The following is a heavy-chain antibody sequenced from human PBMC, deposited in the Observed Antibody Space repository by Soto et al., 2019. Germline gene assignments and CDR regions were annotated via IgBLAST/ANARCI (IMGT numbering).Heavy chain of an antibody. J-gene: IGHJ3*02. CDR1: GFMFSSYW. CDR3: PRGFNSALDI. V-gene: IGHV3-7*01. Sequence: GGSLRLSCAATGFMFSSYWMSWVRQAPGKGLEWVANIKQDGSEKYYVDSAKGRFTISRDNAKNSLHLQMNSLRAEDTAVYYRPRGFNSALDIWGQGTMVTVSS. CDR2: IKQDGSEK.